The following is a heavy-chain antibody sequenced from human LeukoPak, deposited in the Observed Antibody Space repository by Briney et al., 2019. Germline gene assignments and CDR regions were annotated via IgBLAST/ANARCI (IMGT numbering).Heavy chain of an antibody. D-gene: IGHD6-19*01. V-gene: IGHV1-18*01. CDR2: ISAYNGNT. CDR3: ARAPWTVIAVAAHFDY. J-gene: IGHJ4*02. Sequence: GASVKVSCKASGYTFTSYGISWVRQAPGQGLEWMGWISAYNGNTNYAQKLQGRVTMTTDTSTSTAYMELRSLRSDDTAVYYCARAPWTVIAVAAHFDYWGQGTLVTVSS. CDR1: GYTFTSYG.